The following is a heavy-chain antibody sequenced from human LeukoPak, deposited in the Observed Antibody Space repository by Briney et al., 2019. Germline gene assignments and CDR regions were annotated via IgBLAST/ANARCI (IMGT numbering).Heavy chain of an antibody. CDR2: INTDGSSI. D-gene: IGHD3-10*01. CDR1: GFTFSGYW. CDR3: ARDDALWGVGMDV. J-gene: IGHJ6*02. V-gene: IGHV3-74*01. Sequence: GGSLRLSCAASGFTFSGYWMHWVRQAPGKGLVWVSCINTDGSSISYADSVKGRFTISRDNAKNTLYLQMNSLRAEDTAVYYCARDDALWGVGMDVWGQGTTVTVSS.